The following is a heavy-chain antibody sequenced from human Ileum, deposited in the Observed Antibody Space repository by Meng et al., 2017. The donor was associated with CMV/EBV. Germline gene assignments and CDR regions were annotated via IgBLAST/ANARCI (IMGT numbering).Heavy chain of an antibody. Sequence: GGSLRLSCATSGFTFSSVGMHWVRQAPGKGLEWVAFIQWDGSASYYADSVRGRFTFSRDNFMNTLYLQMDSLTAEDTAIYYCARQMYALFDPWGQGILVTVSS. D-gene: IGHD2-8*01. V-gene: IGHV3-30*02. CDR2: IQWDGSAS. J-gene: IGHJ5*02. CDR1: GFTFSSVG. CDR3: ARQMYALFDP.